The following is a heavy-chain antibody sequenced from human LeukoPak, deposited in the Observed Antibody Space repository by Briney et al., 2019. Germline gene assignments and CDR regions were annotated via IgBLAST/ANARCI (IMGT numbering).Heavy chain of an antibody. J-gene: IGHJ4*02. D-gene: IGHD3-22*01. Sequence: GGSLRLSCAASGFTFNSYAMSWVRQAPGKGLEWVSAISGSGASTYYADSVKGRFTISRDNSKNTLYLQMNSLRAEDTAVYYCASPRYYYDSSGYLPFDYWGQGTLVTVSS. CDR2: ISGSGAST. CDR1: GFTFNSYA. V-gene: IGHV3-23*01. CDR3: ASPRYYYDSSGYLPFDY.